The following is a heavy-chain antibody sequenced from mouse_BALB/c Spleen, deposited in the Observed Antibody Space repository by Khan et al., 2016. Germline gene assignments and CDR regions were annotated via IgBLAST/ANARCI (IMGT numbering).Heavy chain of an antibody. CDR2: IYPGDGDT. CDR3: ARGNSYYDYDY. D-gene: IGHD2-4*01. J-gene: IGHJ2*01. CDR1: GYTFTSYW. Sequence: QVQLQQSGAELARPGASVKLSCKASGYTFTSYWMQWVKQRPGQGLEWIGAIYPGDGDTRYTQKFKGKATSTADKSSSTAYMLLSSLASEDSAVYYCARGNSYYDYDYWGQGTTLTVSS. V-gene: IGHV1-87*01.